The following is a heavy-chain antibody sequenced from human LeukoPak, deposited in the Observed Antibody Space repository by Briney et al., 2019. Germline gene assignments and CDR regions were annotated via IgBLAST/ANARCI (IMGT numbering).Heavy chain of an antibody. D-gene: IGHD2-2*02. Sequence: GRSLRLSCAASGFTFSSYGMHWVRQAPGKGLEWVAVISYDGNNKYDADSVKGRFTISRDNSKNTLYLQMNSLRAEDTAVYYCARLPGYCSSNSCYKMTIPFDYWGQGTLVTVSS. CDR2: ISYDGNNK. CDR3: ARLPGYCSSNSCYKMTIPFDY. V-gene: IGHV3-30*03. J-gene: IGHJ4*02. CDR1: GFTFSSYG.